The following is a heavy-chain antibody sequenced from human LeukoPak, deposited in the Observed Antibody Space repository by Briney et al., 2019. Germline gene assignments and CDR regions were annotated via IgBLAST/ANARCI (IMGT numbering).Heavy chain of an antibody. CDR1: GDSVSSKNGA. CDR2: TYYRSKWYN. J-gene: IGHJ4*02. Sequence: SQTLSLTCVVSGDSVSSKNGAWNWIRQSPSRGLEWLGRTYYRSKWYNDYAESMEGRMTISQDTSKNQFSLQLNSVTPEDTAVYYCARAVLWFGELTFDYWGQGTLVTVSS. CDR3: ARAVLWFGELTFDY. V-gene: IGHV6-1*01. D-gene: IGHD3-10*01.